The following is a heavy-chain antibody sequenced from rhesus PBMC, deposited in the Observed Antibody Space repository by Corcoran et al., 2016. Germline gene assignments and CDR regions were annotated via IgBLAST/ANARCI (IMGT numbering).Heavy chain of an antibody. CDR3: AREDCSSTYCSHDY. CDR2: ISGSRGST. V-gene: IGHV4-165*01. D-gene: IGHD2-15*01. J-gene: IGHJ4*01. CDR1: GGSFSGYY. Sequence: QVQLQESGPGLVKPSETLSLTCAVSGGSFSGYYWGWIRQPPGKGLEWIGYISGSRGSTDYNPSLKSRVTISTDTSKNQFALKLSAWTAADTAMYYCAREDCSSTYCSHDYWGQGVLVTVSS.